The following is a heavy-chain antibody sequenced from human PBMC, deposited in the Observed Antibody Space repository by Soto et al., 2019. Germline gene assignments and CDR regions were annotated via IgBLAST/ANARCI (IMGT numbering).Heavy chain of an antibody. CDR2: ISGYNGDT. CDR1: GYTFTTYG. CDR3: AKNGQPPYYYYGMDV. J-gene: IGHJ6*02. D-gene: IGHD2-8*01. V-gene: IGHV1-18*01. Sequence: QGQLVQSGAEVKQPGASVKVSCKASGYTFTTYGISWVRQAPGQGLEWMGWISGYNGDTNYAQKFQGRVTMTIDRSTSTADLEVRSLTPDDTAVYYCAKNGQPPYYYYGMDVGGQGTTVTVSS.